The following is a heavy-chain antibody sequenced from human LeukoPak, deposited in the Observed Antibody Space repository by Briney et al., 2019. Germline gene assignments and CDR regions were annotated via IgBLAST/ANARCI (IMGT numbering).Heavy chain of an antibody. CDR1: GYTFTSYG. D-gene: IGHD6-6*01. CDR3: ARYGSSSPHNWFDP. Sequence: GASVKVSCKASGYTFTSYGISWVRQAPGQGLEWMGRISAYNGNTNYAQKLQGRVTMTTDTSTSTAYMELRSLRSDDTAVYYCARYGSSSPHNWFDPWGQGTLVTVSS. V-gene: IGHV1-18*01. J-gene: IGHJ5*02. CDR2: ISAYNGNT.